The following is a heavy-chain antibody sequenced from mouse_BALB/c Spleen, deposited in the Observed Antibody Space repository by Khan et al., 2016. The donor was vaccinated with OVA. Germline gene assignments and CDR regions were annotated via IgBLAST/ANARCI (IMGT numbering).Heavy chain of an antibody. J-gene: IGHJ2*01. CDR2: ISYSGVT. V-gene: IGHV3-2*02. D-gene: IGHD6-1*01. Sequence: VQLKESGPGLVKPSQSLSLTCTVTGYSITSGYAWNWIRQFPENKLEWMGYISYSGVTSYTPSLKSRISITRDTSKNQFFLQLTSVTTEDTATYYCARENDNTYYLDYWGQGTTLTVSS. CDR3: ARENDNTYYLDY. CDR1: GYSITSGYA.